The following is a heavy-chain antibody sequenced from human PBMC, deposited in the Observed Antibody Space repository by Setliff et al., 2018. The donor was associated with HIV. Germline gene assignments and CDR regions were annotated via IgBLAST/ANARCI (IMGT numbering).Heavy chain of an antibody. D-gene: IGHD3-22*01. J-gene: IGHJ3*02. CDR3: AKVGLYDSFGYANGLPDAFDT. Sequence: GGSLRLSCASSGFTFSSYAMTWVRQAPGKGLECVAVISGSGGDTYYADSVKGRFVISREKSKSTLYLQMNSLRAEDTATYYCAKVGLYDSFGYANGLPDAFDTWGQGTMVTVSS. V-gene: IGHV3-23*01. CDR1: GFTFSSYA. CDR2: ISGSGGDT.